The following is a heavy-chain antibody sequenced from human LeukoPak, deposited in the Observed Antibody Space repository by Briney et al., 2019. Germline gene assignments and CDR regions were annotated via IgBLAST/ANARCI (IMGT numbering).Heavy chain of an antibody. Sequence: PGGSLRLSCTASGFTFGDYAMSWVRQAPGKGLEWVGFIRSKAYGGTTEYAASVKGRFTISRDDSKSIAYLQMNSLKTEDTAVYYCTRDEKYYYGSGSYYGAFDIWGQGTMVTVSS. J-gene: IGHJ3*02. CDR3: TRDEKYYYGSGSYYGAFDI. CDR2: IRSKAYGGTT. V-gene: IGHV3-49*04. CDR1: GFTFGDYA. D-gene: IGHD3-10*01.